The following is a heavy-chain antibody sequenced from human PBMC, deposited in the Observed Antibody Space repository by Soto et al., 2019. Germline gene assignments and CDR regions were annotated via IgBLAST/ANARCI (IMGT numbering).Heavy chain of an antibody. CDR3: ARAQIPHWFDP. CDR1: GGSISSGGDS. J-gene: IGHJ5*02. V-gene: IGHV4-30-2*01. D-gene: IGHD2-21*01. Sequence: QLQLQEPGSGLVRPSETLSLTCTVSGGSISSGGDSCSWIRQAPGKGLEWIGYIYHSGSAIYNPSLKSRVTMSADRSKNQFSLRLNSVTAADTAVYYCARAQIPHWFDPWGQGILVTVSP. CDR2: IYHSGSA.